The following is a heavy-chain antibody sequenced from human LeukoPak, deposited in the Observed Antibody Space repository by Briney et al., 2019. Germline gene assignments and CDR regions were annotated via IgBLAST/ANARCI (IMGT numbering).Heavy chain of an antibody. V-gene: IGHV1-8*01. D-gene: IGHD1-26*01. CDR1: GYTFTSYD. CDR3: SRGLWELSD. J-gene: IGHJ4*02. Sequence: ASVKVSCKASGYTFTSYDINWVRQATGQGPEWMGWMNPNSGNTGYGEKFQGRGTMTRNTSISTAYMELSSLRSEDTAVYYCSRGLWELSDWGQGTLVTVSS. CDR2: MNPNSGNT.